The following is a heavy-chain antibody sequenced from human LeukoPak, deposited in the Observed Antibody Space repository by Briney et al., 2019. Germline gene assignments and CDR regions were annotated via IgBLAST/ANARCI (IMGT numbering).Heavy chain of an antibody. CDR1: GGSFSGYY. V-gene: IGHV4-34*01. CDR2: INHSGST. Sequence: PSETLSLTCAVYGGSFSGYYWSWIRQPPGKGLEWIGEINHSGSTNYNPSLKSRVTISVDTSKNQFSLKLSSVTAADTAIYYCATSPEYLDWGQGTLVTVSS. J-gene: IGHJ1*01. CDR3: ATSPEYLD. D-gene: IGHD2-2*02.